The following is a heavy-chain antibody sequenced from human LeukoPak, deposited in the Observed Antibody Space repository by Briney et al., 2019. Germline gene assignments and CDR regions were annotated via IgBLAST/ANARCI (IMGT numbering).Heavy chain of an antibody. J-gene: IGHJ3*02. D-gene: IGHD2-8*01. CDR2: ISSSSSTI. Sequence: GGSLRLSCAASGFTFSSYEMNWVRQAPGKGLEWVSYISSSSSTIYYADSVKGRFTISRDNAKNSLYLQMNSLRAEDTAVYYCARGDRPREIPPLIRKKNAFDIWGQGTMVTVSS. CDR3: ARGDRPREIPPLIRKKNAFDI. CDR1: GFTFSSYE. V-gene: IGHV3-48*01.